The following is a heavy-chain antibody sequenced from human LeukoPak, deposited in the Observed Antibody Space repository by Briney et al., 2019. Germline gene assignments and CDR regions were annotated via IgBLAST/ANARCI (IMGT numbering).Heavy chain of an antibody. J-gene: IGHJ4*02. V-gene: IGHV3-23*01. Sequence: PGGSLRLSCAASGFTFSSYAMSWVRQAPGQGLEWVSTILQDAETTYYADSVRGRFTISRDNFKDTLFLQMSSLRAEDTAIYYCTKRDGQSFDYWGQGALVTVSS. CDR3: TKRDGQSFDY. CDR2: ILQDAETT. D-gene: IGHD5-24*01. CDR1: GFTFSSYA.